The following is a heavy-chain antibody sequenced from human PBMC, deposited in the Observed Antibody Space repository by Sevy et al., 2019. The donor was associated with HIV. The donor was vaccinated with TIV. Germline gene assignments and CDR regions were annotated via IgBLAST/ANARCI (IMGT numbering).Heavy chain of an antibody. J-gene: IGHJ3*02. CDR1: GGSFSGYY. CDR2: INHSGGT. D-gene: IGHD2-15*01. Sequence: SETLSLTCAVYGGSFSGYYWSWIRQPPGKGVEWIGEINHSGGTNYNPPLKSRVTISGDTSKNQFSLNLNSVTAADTAVYYCARHCTGSSCSHAFDIWGQGTMVTVSS. V-gene: IGHV4-34*01. CDR3: ARHCTGSSCSHAFDI.